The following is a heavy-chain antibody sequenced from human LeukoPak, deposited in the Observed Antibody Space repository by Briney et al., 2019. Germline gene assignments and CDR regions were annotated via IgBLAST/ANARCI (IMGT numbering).Heavy chain of an antibody. D-gene: IGHD3-22*01. CDR2: INNRGT. Sequence: SETLSLTCTVSSHSMSTVDYSWSWIRQPPGTGLEWIGYINNRGTSHNPSLKGRVAISVDTSKNQFSLKLTSVTAADTAVYYCAAGGHYYDSSGYYYFQDWGQGSLVTVSS. CDR1: SHSMSTVDYS. J-gene: IGHJ4*02. V-gene: IGHV4-30-4*01. CDR3: AAGGHYYDSSGYYYFQD.